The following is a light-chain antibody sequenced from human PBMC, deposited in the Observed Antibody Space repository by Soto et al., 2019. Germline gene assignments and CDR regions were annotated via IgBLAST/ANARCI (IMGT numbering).Light chain of an antibody. CDR1: SSDIGAYDY. CDR3: SSYAGSSNV. CDR2: EVN. V-gene: IGLV2-8*01. J-gene: IGLJ1*01. Sequence: QSVLTQPASLSGSPGQSITISCTGTSSDIGAYDYVSWFQQHPGKAPKLMIYEVNKRPSGVPDRFSGSKSGNTASLTVSGLQAEDEPDYYCSSYAGSSNVFGTGTKVTVL.